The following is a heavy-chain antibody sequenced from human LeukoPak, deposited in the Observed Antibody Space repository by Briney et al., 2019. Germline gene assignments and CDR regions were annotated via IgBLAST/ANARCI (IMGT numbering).Heavy chain of an antibody. V-gene: IGHV3-53*01. CDR2: IYSDGST. J-gene: IGHJ4*02. CDR3: ARDLAAGGTYPHY. Sequence: GGSLRLSCAASGFTVSSNYMSWVRQAPGKGPEWFSVIYSDGSTYYPDSVKGRFTISRDTSKNTLYLQMNSLRTEDTAVYYCARDLAAGGTYPHYWGQGPLVSVSS. CDR1: GFTVSSNY. D-gene: IGHD6-13*01.